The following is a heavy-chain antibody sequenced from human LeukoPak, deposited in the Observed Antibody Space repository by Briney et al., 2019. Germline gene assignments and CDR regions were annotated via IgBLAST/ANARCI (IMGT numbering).Heavy chain of an antibody. Sequence: PGGSLRLSCAACGFTFSSYSMNWLRQAPGKGLECVSSISSSSSYIYYADSVKGRFTISRDNAKNSLYLQMNSLRAEDTAVNYCARDRGAVAGIRGDYWGQGTLVTVSS. CDR1: GFTFSSYS. V-gene: IGHV3-21*01. J-gene: IGHJ4*02. CDR2: ISSSSSYI. D-gene: IGHD6-19*01. CDR3: ARDRGAVAGIRGDY.